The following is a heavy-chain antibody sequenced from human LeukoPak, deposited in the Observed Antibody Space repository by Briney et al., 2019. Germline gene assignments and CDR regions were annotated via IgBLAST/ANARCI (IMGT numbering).Heavy chain of an antibody. V-gene: IGHV3-21*01. CDR2: ISGSSNDK. J-gene: IGHJ1*01. D-gene: IGHD5-12*01. Sequence: GGSLRLSCAASGFTFSKAWMSWVRQAPGKGLEWVSSISGSSNDKHYIDSVKGRFTISKDNAKNSLFLQMNSLRAEDTAVYYCVRAEGSSGSSEYFQHWGQGTLVTVSS. CDR1: GFTFSKAW. CDR3: VRAEGSSGSSEYFQH.